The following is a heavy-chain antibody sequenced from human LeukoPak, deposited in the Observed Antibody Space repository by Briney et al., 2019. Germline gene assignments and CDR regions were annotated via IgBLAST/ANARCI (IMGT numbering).Heavy chain of an antibody. Sequence: EASVKVSCKASGYTFTNYGITWVRQAPGQGLEWMGWISVHNANTNYARKLQGRVTMTTDTSTSTAYMELRSLRSDDMAVYYCARVVRDYDLLTGYPLGEWFDPWGQGTLVTVSS. CDR2: ISVHNANT. V-gene: IGHV1-18*03. J-gene: IGHJ5*02. CDR3: ARVVRDYDLLTGYPLGEWFDP. D-gene: IGHD3-9*01. CDR1: GYTFTNYG.